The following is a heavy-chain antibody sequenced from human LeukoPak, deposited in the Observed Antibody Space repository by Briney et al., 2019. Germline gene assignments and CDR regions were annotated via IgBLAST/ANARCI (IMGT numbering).Heavy chain of an antibody. D-gene: IGHD1-26*01. CDR3: ARGGPLGGATKSRFDY. Sequence: ASVKVSCKASGYTFTGYYMHWVRQAPGQGLEWMGWINPNSGGTNYAQKFQGRVTMTRDTSISTAYMELSRLRSDDTAVYYCARGGPLGGATKSRFDYWGQGTLVTVSS. V-gene: IGHV1-2*02. CDR1: GYTFTGYY. CDR2: INPNSGGT. J-gene: IGHJ4*02.